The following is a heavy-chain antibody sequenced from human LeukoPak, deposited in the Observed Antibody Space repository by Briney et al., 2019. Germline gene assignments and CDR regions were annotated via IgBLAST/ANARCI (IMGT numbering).Heavy chain of an antibody. CDR2: IIGSSTYI. CDR3: ARVIPADLYCSGGSCYDWYFDL. CDR1: GFTFSSYS. V-gene: IGHV3-21*01. J-gene: IGHJ2*01. Sequence: GGCLRLSCAASGFTFSSYSMNWVRQAPGKGLEWVSSIIGSSTYIYYAGSMKGRFTISRDNAKNSLYLQMNSLRAEDTAVYYCARVIPADLYCSGGSCYDWYFDLWGRGTLVTVSS. D-gene: IGHD2-15*01.